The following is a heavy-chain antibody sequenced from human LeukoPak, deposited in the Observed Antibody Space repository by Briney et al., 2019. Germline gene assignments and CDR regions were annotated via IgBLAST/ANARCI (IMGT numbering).Heavy chain of an antibody. CDR3: ARVRGLEWLLKHLDS. Sequence: GGSLRLSCTASGSTFSTYEMNWVRQAPGKGLEWVSYISGSGYPIYYADSVKGRFTISRDNAKNSLYLQMNSLRAEDTAIYYCARVRGLEWLLKHLDSWGQGTLVTVSS. CDR1: GSTFSTYE. CDR2: ISGSGYPI. V-gene: IGHV3-48*03. D-gene: IGHD3-3*01. J-gene: IGHJ4*02.